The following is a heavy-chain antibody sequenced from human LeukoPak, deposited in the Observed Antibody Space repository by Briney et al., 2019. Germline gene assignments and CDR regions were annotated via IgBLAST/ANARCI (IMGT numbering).Heavy chain of an antibody. CDR2: IYYSGST. Sequence: PSQTLSLTCTVSGGSISSGDYYWSWIRQPPGKGLEWIGYIYYSGSTYYNPSLKSRVTISVDTSKNQFSLKLSSVTAADPAVYYCARSDTYCSGGSCPPNTFDALDIWGQGTMVTVSS. V-gene: IGHV4-30-4*01. J-gene: IGHJ3*02. CDR3: ARSDTYCSGGSCPPNTFDALDI. D-gene: IGHD2-15*01. CDR1: GGSISSGDYY.